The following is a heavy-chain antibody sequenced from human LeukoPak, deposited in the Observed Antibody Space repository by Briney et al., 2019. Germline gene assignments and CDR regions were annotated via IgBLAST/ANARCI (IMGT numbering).Heavy chain of an antibody. V-gene: IGHV4-59*08. Sequence: SETLSLTCTVSGGSISSYYWSWIRQPPGKGLEWIGYIYYSGSTNYDPSLKSRVTISVDTSKNQFSLKLSPVTAADTAVYYCARQEHDPFFDYWGQGTLVTVSS. J-gene: IGHJ4*02. D-gene: IGHD2-21*01. CDR2: IYYSGST. CDR3: ARQEHDPFFDY. CDR1: GGSISSYY.